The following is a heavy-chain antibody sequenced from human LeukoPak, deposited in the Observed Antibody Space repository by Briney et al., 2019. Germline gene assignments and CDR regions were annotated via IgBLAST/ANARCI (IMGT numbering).Heavy chain of an antibody. V-gene: IGHV3-43*02. J-gene: IGHJ4*02. CDR1: GFTFDDYA. CDR3: AKGGDSSGYYYPFDY. CDR2: ISGDGGST. Sequence: GGSLRLSCAASGFTFDDYAMHWVRQAPGKGLEWVSLISGDGGSTYYADSVKGRFTISRDNSKNSLYLQMNSLRTEDTALYCCAKGGDSSGYYYPFDYWGQGTLVTVSS. D-gene: IGHD3-22*01.